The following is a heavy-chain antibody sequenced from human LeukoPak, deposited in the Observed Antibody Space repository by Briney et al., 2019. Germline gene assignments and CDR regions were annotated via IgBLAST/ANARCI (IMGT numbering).Heavy chain of an antibody. CDR1: GGSISSYY. CDR2: IYYSGST. J-gene: IGHJ4*02. D-gene: IGHD1-26*01. V-gene: IGHV4-59*01. CDR3: ARHSGSYYQPLDY. Sequence: PSETLSLTCTVSGGSISSYYWSWIRQPPGKGLEWIGYIYYSGSTNYNPSLKSRVTISVDTSKNQFSLKLSSVTAADTAVYYCARHSGSYYQPLDYWGQGTLVTVSS.